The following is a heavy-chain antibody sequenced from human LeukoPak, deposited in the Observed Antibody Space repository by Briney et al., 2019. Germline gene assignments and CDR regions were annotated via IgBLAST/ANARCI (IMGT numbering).Heavy chain of an antibody. CDR1: GFTFSHYG. CDR3: AKGGYSSGWASVRRPYFQH. Sequence: GGSLRLACEVSGFTFSHYGIHGVRQAPGKGLEWVAVMSYDERDKYYADSVKGRFTVSRDNSKNTLYLQMNSLGPEDTAVYYCAKGGYSSGWASVRRPYFQHWGHGTLVTVSS. J-gene: IGHJ1*01. CDR2: MSYDERDK. D-gene: IGHD6-19*01. V-gene: IGHV3-30*18.